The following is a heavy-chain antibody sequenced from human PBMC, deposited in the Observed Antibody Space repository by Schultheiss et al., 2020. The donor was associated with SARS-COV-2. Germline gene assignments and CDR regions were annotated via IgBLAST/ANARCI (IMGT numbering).Heavy chain of an antibody. J-gene: IGHJ1*01. Sequence: SQTLSLTCAVYGGSFSGYYWSWIRQPPGKGLEWIGEINHSGSTNYNPSLKSRVTISVDTSKNQFSLKLSSVTAADTAVYYCAVTLRADRSGSAEYFQHWCQVALVTVSS. D-gene: IGHD2-15*01. CDR1: GGSFSGYY. V-gene: IGHV4-34*01. CDR2: INHSGST. CDR3: AVTLRADRSGSAEYFQH.